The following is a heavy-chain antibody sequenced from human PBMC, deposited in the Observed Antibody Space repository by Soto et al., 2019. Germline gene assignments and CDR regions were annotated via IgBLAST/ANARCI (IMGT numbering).Heavy chain of an antibody. Sequence: QVQRVQSGAEVKKPGASVKVSCKASGYTFTSYGISWVRQAPGQGLEWMGWVSAYNGNTIYAQKLQDRVTMTTDTSTSTAYMERRSLRSDVRAVYYCAREAAAGTLDYWGQGTLVTVSS. V-gene: IGHV1-18*01. J-gene: IGHJ4*02. D-gene: IGHD6-13*01. CDR3: AREAAAGTLDY. CDR1: GYTFTSYG. CDR2: VSAYNGNT.